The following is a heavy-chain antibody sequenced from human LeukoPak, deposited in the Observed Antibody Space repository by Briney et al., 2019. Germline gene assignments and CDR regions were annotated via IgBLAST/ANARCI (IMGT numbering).Heavy chain of an antibody. CDR2: IIPILNTA. CDR3: ANEEVKYFQH. V-gene: IGHV1-69*06. CDR1: GGTFSIYA. Sequence: GASVKVSCEASGGTFSIYAINWVRQAPGQGLEWMGGIIPILNTANYAQKFQGRVTITADKSTTTAYMELSSLRSEDTAVYYCANEEVKYFQHWGQGTLVTVSS. J-gene: IGHJ1*01.